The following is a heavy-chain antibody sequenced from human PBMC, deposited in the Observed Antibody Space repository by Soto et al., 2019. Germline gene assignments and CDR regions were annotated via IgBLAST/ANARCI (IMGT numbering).Heavy chain of an antibody. CDR2: MNPDSGNT. Sequence: QVQLVQSGAEVKKPGASVKVSCKASGYTFTSYDINWVRQATGQGLERMGWMNPDSGNTGYAQKFQGRVTVTRNPSISMAYMGLGSLRSEDTAVYYCARTRADGMDVWGQGTTVTVSS. CDR1: GYTFTSYD. CDR3: ARTRADGMDV. V-gene: IGHV1-8*01. J-gene: IGHJ6*02.